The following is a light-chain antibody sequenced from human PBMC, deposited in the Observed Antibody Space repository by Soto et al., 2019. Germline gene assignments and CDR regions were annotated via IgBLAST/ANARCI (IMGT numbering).Light chain of an antibody. Sequence: ALTQSPGTLSSSPGERATLSCRASQSVSSNYLAWYQQKPGQAPRLLMYGASSRATGIPDRFSGSGSGTDFTLTISRLEPEDFAVYYCQQYGNSPITFGQGTRLEIK. CDR1: QSVSSNY. J-gene: IGKJ5*01. V-gene: IGKV3-20*01. CDR3: QQYGNSPIT. CDR2: GAS.